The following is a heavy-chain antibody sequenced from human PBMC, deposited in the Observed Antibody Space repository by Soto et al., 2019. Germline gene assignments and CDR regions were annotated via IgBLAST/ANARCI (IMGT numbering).Heavy chain of an antibody. J-gene: IGHJ6*02. CDR1: GFTVSNNY. CDR2: VYSGGST. D-gene: IGHD3-9*01. V-gene: IGHV3-53*01. Sequence: GGSLRLSCAASGFTVSNNYMSWVRQAPGKGLEWVSVVYSGGSTYYADSVKGRFTISRDNSKNTVYLQMNSLRAEDTAVYYCARDLVLTGYSDYYYYGMDVWGQGTTVTVSS. CDR3: ARDLVLTGYSDYYYYGMDV.